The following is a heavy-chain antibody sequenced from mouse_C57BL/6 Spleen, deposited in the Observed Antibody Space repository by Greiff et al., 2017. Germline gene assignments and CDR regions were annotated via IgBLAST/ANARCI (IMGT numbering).Heavy chain of an antibody. CDR3: ASSLAYYSNFYAMDY. V-gene: IGHV1-52*01. Sequence: QVQLQQPGAELVRPGSSVKMSCKASGYTFTSYWMHWVKQRPIQGLEWIGNIDPSDSETHYTQKFKDKATLTVDKSSSTAYMQLSLLTSEYSAGSYCASSLAYYSNFYAMDYWGQGTSVTVSS. J-gene: IGHJ4*01. CDR2: IDPSDSET. CDR1: GYTFTSYW. D-gene: IGHD2-5*01.